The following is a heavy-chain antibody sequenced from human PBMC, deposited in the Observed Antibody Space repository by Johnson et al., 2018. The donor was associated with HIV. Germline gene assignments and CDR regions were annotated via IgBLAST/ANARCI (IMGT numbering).Heavy chain of an antibody. CDR2: INWKSGPI. CDR1: GFTVSSNY. V-gene: IGHV3-53*01. Sequence: VQLVESGGGLIQPGGSLRLSCAASGFTVSSNYMSWVRQAPGKGLEWVSGINWKSGPIGYVDSVKGRFTVSTDNAKNSLYLQMNSLRAEDMAVYYCARGQGGIQLWFDGFDIWGQGTMVTVSS. D-gene: IGHD5-18*01. CDR3: ARGQGGIQLWFDGFDI. J-gene: IGHJ3*02.